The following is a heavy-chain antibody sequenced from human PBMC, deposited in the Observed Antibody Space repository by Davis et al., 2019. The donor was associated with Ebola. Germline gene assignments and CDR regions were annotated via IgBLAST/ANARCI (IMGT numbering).Heavy chain of an antibody. CDR1: GGSISSYY. D-gene: IGHD1/OR15-1a*01. CDR2: IYTSGST. V-gene: IGHV4-4*07. Sequence: SETLSLTCTVSGGSISSYYWSWIRQPAGKGLEWIGRIYTSGSTNSNPSLKGRVIISVDTSKNQFSLKLSPVIAADTAMYYCAAYTWNNFFSPWGQGTLVTVSS. J-gene: IGHJ5*02. CDR3: AAYTWNNFFSP.